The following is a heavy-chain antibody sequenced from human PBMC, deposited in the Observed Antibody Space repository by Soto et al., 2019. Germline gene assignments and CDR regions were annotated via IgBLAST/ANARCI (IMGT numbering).Heavy chain of an antibody. CDR2: INHSGST. D-gene: IGHD3-22*01. Sequence: QVQLQQWGAGLLKPSETLSLTCAVYGGSFSDYHWSWIRQPPGKGLEWIGEINHSGSTDYNPSLKSRVTISVDSSKNQFSLKLSSVTAADTAVYYCARGGDTSGYYTDYWGQGTLVTVSS. CDR3: ARGGDTSGYYTDY. CDR1: GGSFSDYH. V-gene: IGHV4-34*01. J-gene: IGHJ4*02.